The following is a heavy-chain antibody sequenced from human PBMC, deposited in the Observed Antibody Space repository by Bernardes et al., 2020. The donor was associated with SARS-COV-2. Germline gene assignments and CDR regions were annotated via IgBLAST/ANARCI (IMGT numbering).Heavy chain of an antibody. CDR1: GDAISSSNDY. Sequence: SEALSLTDTVSGDAISSSNDYCGWIRQPPGKGREWIGCIYSSGTSYYNPSLQSRVRESVDTSKTQFSLRLSFVSAADTAVYYCAGSSCGIDCYIGGLRSWDYGMDVWGPGTTVTVSS. CDR2: IYSSGTS. D-gene: IGHD2-21*02. J-gene: IGHJ6*02. V-gene: IGHV4-39*01. CDR3: AGSSCGIDCYIGGLRSWDYGMDV.